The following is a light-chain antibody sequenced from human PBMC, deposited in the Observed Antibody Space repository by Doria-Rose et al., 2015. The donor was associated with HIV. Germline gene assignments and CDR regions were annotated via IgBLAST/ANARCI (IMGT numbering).Light chain of an antibody. V-gene: IGKV3-20*01. J-gene: IGKJ1*01. CDR3: HQYGTSWT. Sequence: TQSPGTLSLSPGERATLSCRASQSFSSTYLAWYQQKPGQAPSLLIYDESTRATGIPDRFSACGSGTDFTLTINRLEPEDFALYYCHQYGTSWTFGQGTKVEI. CDR2: DES. CDR1: QSFSSTY.